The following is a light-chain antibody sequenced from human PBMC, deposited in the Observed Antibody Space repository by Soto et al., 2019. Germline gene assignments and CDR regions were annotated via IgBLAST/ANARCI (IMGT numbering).Light chain of an antibody. CDR3: QQYGSSPLT. CDR1: QSVSSSY. J-gene: IGKJ4*01. Sequence: EIVLTQSPGTLSLSPGERATLSCRASQSVSSSYLAWYQQKPGQAPRILISGASSRATGIPDRFSGSGSGTDFTLTISRLEPEDFAVYYCQQYGSSPLTFGGGTKVELK. V-gene: IGKV3-20*01. CDR2: GAS.